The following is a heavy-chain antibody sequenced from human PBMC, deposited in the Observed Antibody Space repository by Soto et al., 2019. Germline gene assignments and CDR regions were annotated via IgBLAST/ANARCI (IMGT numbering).Heavy chain of an antibody. CDR3: ARDFGHGYYLAY. J-gene: IGHJ4*02. Sequence: GGSLRLSCVASGFSFSNYNMNWVRQAPGKGLEWVSYITDSSDTVHYADSVRGRFTISRDNAESSLYLQINSLRDEDTAVYFCARDFGHGYYLAYWGRGTLVTVSS. V-gene: IGHV3-48*02. CDR1: GFSFSNYN. D-gene: IGHD3-3*01. CDR2: ITDSSDTV.